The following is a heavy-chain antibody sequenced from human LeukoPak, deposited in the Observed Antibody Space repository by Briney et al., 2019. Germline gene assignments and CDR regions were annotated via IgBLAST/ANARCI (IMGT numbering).Heavy chain of an antibody. J-gene: IGHJ4*02. D-gene: IGHD2-2*01. CDR2: IIPIFGTA. Sequence: ASVKVSCKASGGTFSSYAISWVRQAPGQGLEWMGGIIPIFGTANYAQKFQGRVTITTDESTSTAYMELSSLRSEDTAVYYCAVSYCSSTSCYAGPIDYWGQGTLVTASS. V-gene: IGHV1-69*05. CDR1: GGTFSSYA. CDR3: AVSYCSSTSCYAGPIDY.